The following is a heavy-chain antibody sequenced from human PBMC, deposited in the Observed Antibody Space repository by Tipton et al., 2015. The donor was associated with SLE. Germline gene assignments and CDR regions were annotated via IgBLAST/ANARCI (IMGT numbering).Heavy chain of an antibody. CDR1: GFTVSSNY. CDR3: ARVGSSGWTGYFQH. J-gene: IGHJ1*01. V-gene: IGHV3-53*01. CDR2: IYSGGTI. Sequence: SLRLSCAASGFTVSSNYMSWVRQAPGKGLEWVSVIYSGGTIYYADSVKGRFTISRDNAKNSLYLQMNSLRAEDTAVYYCARVGSSGWTGYFQHWGQGTLVTVSS. D-gene: IGHD6-19*01.